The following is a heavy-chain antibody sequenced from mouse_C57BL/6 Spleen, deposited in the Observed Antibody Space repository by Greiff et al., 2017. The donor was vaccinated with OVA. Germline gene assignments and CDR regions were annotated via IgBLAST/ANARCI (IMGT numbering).Heavy chain of an antibody. CDR2: IDPEDGDT. Sequence: VQLQQSGAELVRPGASVKLSCTASGFNIKDYYMHWVKQRPEQGLEWIGRIDPEDGDTEYAPKFQGKATMTAATSSNTAYLQHSSLTSEDTAVYYCSTGLLRFYAMDYWGQGTSVTVS. CDR1: GFNIKDYY. J-gene: IGHJ4*01. V-gene: IGHV14-1*01. CDR3: STGLLRFYAMDY. D-gene: IGHD1-1*01.